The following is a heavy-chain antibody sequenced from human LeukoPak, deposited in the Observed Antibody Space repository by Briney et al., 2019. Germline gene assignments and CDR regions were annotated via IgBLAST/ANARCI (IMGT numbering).Heavy chain of an antibody. CDR3: ARVDCPNGVYHSNFDY. V-gene: IGHV4-34*01. CDR1: GGSFSGYY. J-gene: IGHJ4*02. Sequence: SETLSLTCAVYGGSFSGYYWSWIRQPPGKGLEWIGEIYHTGITNYNPSLKSRVTISVDTSKNQFSLRLGSVTAADSAVYYCARVDCPNGVYHSNFDYWGQGTLVTVSS. CDR2: IYHTGIT. D-gene: IGHD2-8*01.